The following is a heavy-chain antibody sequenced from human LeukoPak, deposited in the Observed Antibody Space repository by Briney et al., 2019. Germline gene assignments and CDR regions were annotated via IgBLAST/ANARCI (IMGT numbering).Heavy chain of an antibody. J-gene: IGHJ4*02. CDR1: GGSISSGSYY. V-gene: IGHV4-39*01. CDR2: IYYSGST. CDR3: ARLDTAMVGY. D-gene: IGHD5-18*01. Sequence: PSETLSLTCTVSGGSISSGSYYWGWIRQPPGKGLEWIGSIYYSGSTYYNPSLKSRVTISVDTSKNQFSLKLSSVTAADTAVYYCARLDTAMVGYWGQGTLVTVSS.